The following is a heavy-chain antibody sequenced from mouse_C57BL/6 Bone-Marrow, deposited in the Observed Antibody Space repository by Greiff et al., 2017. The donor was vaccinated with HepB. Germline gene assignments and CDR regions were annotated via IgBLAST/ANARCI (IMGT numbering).Heavy chain of an antibody. Sequence: DVKLVESGGGLVKPGGSLKLSCAASGFTFSSYAMSWVRQTPEKRLEWVATISDGGSYTYYPDNVKGRFTIYRDNAKNNLYLQMSHLKSEDTAMYYCASVDYEPYRAWFAYWGQGTLVTVSA. CDR3: ASVDYEPYRAWFAY. CDR2: ISDGGSYT. D-gene: IGHD2-4*01. CDR1: GFTFSSYA. J-gene: IGHJ3*01. V-gene: IGHV5-4*03.